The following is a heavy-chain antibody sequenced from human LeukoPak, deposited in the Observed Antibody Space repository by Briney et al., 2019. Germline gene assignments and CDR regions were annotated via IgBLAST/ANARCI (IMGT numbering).Heavy chain of an antibody. Sequence: GGSLRLSCAAPGFTFSSYWMSWVRQAPGKGLEWVANTKQDGSEKHYVDSVKGRFTISRDNAKNSLYLQMNSLRAEDTAVYYCARVLHKRNYDSTTYYGYWGQGTLVTVSS. D-gene: IGHD3-22*01. CDR3: ARVLHKRNYDSTTYYGY. CDR2: TKQDGSEK. V-gene: IGHV3-7*04. J-gene: IGHJ4*02. CDR1: GFTFSSYW.